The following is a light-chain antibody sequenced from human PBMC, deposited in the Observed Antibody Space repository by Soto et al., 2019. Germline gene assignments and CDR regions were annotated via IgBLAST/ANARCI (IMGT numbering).Light chain of an antibody. CDR2: GAS. Sequence: EIVMTQSPATLSVSPGERATLSCRASQSVSSNLAWYQQKPGQAPRLLIYGASTRATGIPARFSGSGSGTEFTLTISSLQSEDFAVYYCQQNNNWPPGTFGQGTKVDIK. CDR1: QSVSSN. CDR3: QQNNNWPPGT. V-gene: IGKV3-15*01. J-gene: IGKJ1*01.